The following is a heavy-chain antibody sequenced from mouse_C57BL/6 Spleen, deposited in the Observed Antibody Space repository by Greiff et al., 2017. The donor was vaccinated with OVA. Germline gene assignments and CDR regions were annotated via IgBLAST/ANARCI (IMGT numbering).Heavy chain of an antibody. CDR1: GFTFSSYA. D-gene: IGHD2-4*01. J-gene: IGHJ3*01. CDR2: ISDGGSYT. CDR3: AREGDEYDAWFAY. Sequence: EVQLVESGGGLVKPGGSLKLSCAASGFTFSSYAMSWVRQTPEKRLEWVATISDGGSYTYYPDNVKGRFTISRDNAKNNLYLQMSHLKSEDTAMYYCAREGDEYDAWFAYWGQGTLVTVSA. V-gene: IGHV5-4*01.